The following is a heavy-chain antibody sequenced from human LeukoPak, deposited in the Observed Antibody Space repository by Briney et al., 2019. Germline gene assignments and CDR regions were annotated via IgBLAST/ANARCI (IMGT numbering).Heavy chain of an antibody. CDR1: GGSILTTNW. J-gene: IGHJ4*02. CDR2: VHLSGAS. Sequence: SETLSLTCAVSGGSILTTNWWSWVRQPPGKGLEWIGEVHLSGASNYNPSLRSRVSMSIDKSRNQLSLELTSVTAADTAIYYCARESGAFSPFGFWGQGTLVTVSS. V-gene: IGHV4-4*02. D-gene: IGHD1-26*01. CDR3: ARESGAFSPFGF.